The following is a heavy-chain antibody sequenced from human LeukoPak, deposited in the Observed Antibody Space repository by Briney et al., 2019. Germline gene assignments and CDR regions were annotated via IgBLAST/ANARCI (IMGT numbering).Heavy chain of an antibody. CDR2: ISAYNGNT. Sequence: ASVKVSCKASGYTFTSYGISWVRQAPGQGLEWMGWISAYNGNTNYAQKLQGRVTMTTDTSTSTAYMELRSPRSDDTAVYYCARDTLKYCSSTSCRNWFDPWGQGTLVTVSS. V-gene: IGHV1-18*01. D-gene: IGHD2-2*01. CDR1: GYTFTSYG. CDR3: ARDTLKYCSSTSCRNWFDP. J-gene: IGHJ5*02.